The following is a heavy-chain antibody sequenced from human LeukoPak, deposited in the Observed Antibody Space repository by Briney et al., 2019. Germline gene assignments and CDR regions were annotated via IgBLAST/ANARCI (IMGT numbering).Heavy chain of an antibody. CDR2: MNPNSGNT. CDR1: GYTFTSYD. Sequence: ASVKVSCKASGYTFTSYDINWVRQAPGQGLEWMGWMNPNSGNTGYAQKFQGRVTMTRNTSISTAYMELSSLRSEDTAVYYCAREGYYYDSSGYSGTYCYYGMDVWGQGTTVTVSS. D-gene: IGHD3-22*01. CDR3: AREGYYYDSSGYSGTYCYYGMDV. V-gene: IGHV1-8*01. J-gene: IGHJ6*02.